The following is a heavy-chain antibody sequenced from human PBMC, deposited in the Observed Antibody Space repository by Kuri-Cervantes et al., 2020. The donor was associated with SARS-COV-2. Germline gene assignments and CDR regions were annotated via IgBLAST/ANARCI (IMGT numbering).Heavy chain of an antibody. D-gene: IGHD2/OR15-2a*01. CDR1: GFTFSGYG. Sequence: GESLKISCAASGFTFSGYGMHWVRQAPGKGLEWVAFIRYDGSNKYYADSVKGRFTISRDNSKNTLYLQMNSLRAEDTAVYYCAALLWSAFDIWGQGTMVTVSS. CDR2: IRYDGSNK. V-gene: IGHV3-30*02. J-gene: IGHJ3*02. CDR3: AALLWSAFDI.